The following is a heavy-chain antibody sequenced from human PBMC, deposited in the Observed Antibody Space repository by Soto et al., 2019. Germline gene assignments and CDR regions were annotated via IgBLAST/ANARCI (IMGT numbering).Heavy chain of an antibody. V-gene: IGHV4-34*01. Sequence: QVQLQQWGAGLLKPSETLSLTCAVYGGSLSDYHWSWIRQPPGKGLEWIGEIEQGGSTNYKPSLQSRVAISIDTSKKQFSLKLLSVTAADTAVYYCTRGGGGPGRYWGQGTLVTVSS. CDR3: TRGGGGPGRY. CDR2: IEQGGST. D-gene: IGHD1-26*01. CDR1: GGSLSDYH. J-gene: IGHJ4*02.